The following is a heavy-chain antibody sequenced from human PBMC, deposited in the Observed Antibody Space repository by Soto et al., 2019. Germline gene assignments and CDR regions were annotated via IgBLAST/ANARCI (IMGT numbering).Heavy chain of an antibody. Sequence: QVQLVQSGAEVKKPESSVKVSCKAPGGTFSTYAISWVRQAPGQGLEWMGGIIPMFGTANYAQRLQDRVTITADESTNTVYMELSSLRSEDTAVYFCASGIQLWLRRINNGYSDWGQGTLVTVSA. CDR1: GGTFSTYA. CDR3: ASGIQLWLRRINNGYSD. D-gene: IGHD5-18*01. J-gene: IGHJ4*02. V-gene: IGHV1-69*12. CDR2: IIPMFGTA.